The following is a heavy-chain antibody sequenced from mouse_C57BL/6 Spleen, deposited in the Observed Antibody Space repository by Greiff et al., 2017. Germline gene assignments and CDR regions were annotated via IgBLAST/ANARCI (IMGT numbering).Heavy chain of an antibody. Sequence: LQQSGASVKISCQASGYAFSSYWMNWVKQRPGKGLEWIGQIYPGDGDTNYNGKFKGKATLTADKSSSTAYMQLSSLTSEDSAVYCCARGNYYGSRRYFDVWGTGTTVTVSS. CDR1: GYAFSSYW. CDR2: IYPGDGDT. CDR3: ARGNYYGSRRYFDV. J-gene: IGHJ1*03. D-gene: IGHD1-1*01. V-gene: IGHV1-80*01.